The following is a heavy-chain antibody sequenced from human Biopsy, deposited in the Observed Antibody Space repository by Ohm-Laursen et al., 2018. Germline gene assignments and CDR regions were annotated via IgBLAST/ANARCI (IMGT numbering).Heavy chain of an antibody. D-gene: IGHD1-7*01. V-gene: IGHV1-8*01. CDR1: GYTFTSYD. CDR3: GRAVRNQLLTDP. Sequence: ASVKVSCKVSGYTFTSYDITWVRQASGQGPEWIGWLNPVSGNSNFGQKFRGRVTVTSDTSISTAYMELSGLTSDDTTTYYCGRAVRNQLLTDPWGQGTLVTVTS. J-gene: IGHJ5*02. CDR2: LNPVSGNS.